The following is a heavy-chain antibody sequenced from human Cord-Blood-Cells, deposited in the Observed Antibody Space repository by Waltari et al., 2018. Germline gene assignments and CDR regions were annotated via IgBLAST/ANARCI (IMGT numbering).Heavy chain of an antibody. CDR3: ARLGAGDRYYFDY. CDR1: GGSISSSSYY. Sequence: QLQLQESGPGLVKPSETLSLTCTVSGGSISSSSYYWGWIRQPPGKGLEWSGSIYYSGSTYDNPCLRSRVTISVDTSKNQFSLKLSSVTAADTAVYYCARLGAGDRYYFDYWGQGTLVTVSS. V-gene: IGHV4-39*01. D-gene: IGHD3-10*01. CDR2: IYYSGST. J-gene: IGHJ4*02.